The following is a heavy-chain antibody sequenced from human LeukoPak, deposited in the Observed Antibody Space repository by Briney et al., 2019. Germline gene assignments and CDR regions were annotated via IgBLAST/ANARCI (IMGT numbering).Heavy chain of an antibody. Sequence: GGSLRLSCAASGFTFSGSAMHWVRQASGKGLEWVGRIRSKANSYATAYAASVKGRFTIYRDDSKNTAYLQMNSLKTEDTAVYYCTRQQVLTGYYYFDYWGQGTLVTVSS. CDR1: GFTFSGSA. CDR3: TRQQVLTGYYYFDY. V-gene: IGHV3-73*01. J-gene: IGHJ4*02. D-gene: IGHD3-9*01. CDR2: IRSKANSYAT.